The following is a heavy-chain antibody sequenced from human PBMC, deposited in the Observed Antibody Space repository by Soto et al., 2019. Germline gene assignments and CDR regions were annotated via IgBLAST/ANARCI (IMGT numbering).Heavy chain of an antibody. CDR3: ARHSGALVFGY. D-gene: IGHD1-26*01. CDR2: IYYSGST. CDR1: GGSISSYY. V-gene: IGHV4-59*08. Sequence: SETLSLTCTVSGGSISSYYWSWIRQPPGKGLEWIGYIYYSGSTNYNPSLKSRVTISVDTSKNQFSLKLSSVTAADTAVYYCARHSGALVFGYWGQGTLVTVSS. J-gene: IGHJ4*02.